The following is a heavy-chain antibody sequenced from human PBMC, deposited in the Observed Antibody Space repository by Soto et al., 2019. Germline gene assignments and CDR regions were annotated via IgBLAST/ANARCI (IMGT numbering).Heavy chain of an antibody. CDR1: GFTFSSYE. Sequence: GVSLRLSCAASGFTFSSYEMNWVRQSPGKGLEWVSYISSSGSTIYYADSVKGRFTISRDNAKNSLYLQMNSLRPEDTAVYYCESYGGSSWYYYYGMDVWGQGTTVTVSS. CDR3: ESYGGSSWYYYYGMDV. CDR2: ISSSGSTI. J-gene: IGHJ6*02. D-gene: IGHD6-13*01. V-gene: IGHV3-48*03.